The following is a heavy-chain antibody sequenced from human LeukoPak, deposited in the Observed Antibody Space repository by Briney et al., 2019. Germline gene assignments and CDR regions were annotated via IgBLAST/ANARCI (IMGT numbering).Heavy chain of an antibody. Sequence: GGSLRLSCAASGFTFSSYWMSWVRQAPGKGLEWVANIKQDGSEKYYVDSVKGRFTISRDNAKNSLYLQMNSLRAEDTGVYYCARDGAPYYYDSSGYPDYWGQGTLVTVSS. CDR3: ARDGAPYYYDSSGYPDY. D-gene: IGHD3-22*01. V-gene: IGHV3-7*01. CDR1: GFTFSSYW. J-gene: IGHJ4*02. CDR2: IKQDGSEK.